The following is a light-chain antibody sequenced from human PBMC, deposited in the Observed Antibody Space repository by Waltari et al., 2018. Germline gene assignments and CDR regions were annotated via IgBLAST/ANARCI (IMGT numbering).Light chain of an antibody. CDR2: GNN. V-gene: IGLV1-40*01. J-gene: IGLJ2*01. Sequence: QSVLTQPPSVSGTPGQRVTISCSGSTSNIGAGHDVHWYQHLPGTAPKPPIYGNNDRPSGVPDRFAGSKSGTSASLAITGLQADDEADYFCQSFDNMLSGGVVFGGGTKLAVL. CDR1: TSNIGAGHD. CDR3: QSFDNMLSGGVV.